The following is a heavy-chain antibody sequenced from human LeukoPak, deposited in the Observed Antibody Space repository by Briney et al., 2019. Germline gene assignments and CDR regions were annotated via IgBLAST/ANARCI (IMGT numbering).Heavy chain of an antibody. V-gene: IGHV4-39*01. D-gene: IGHD3-3*01. Sequence: SETLSLTCTVSGGSISSSSYYWGWIRQPPGSGLEWIGSIYYSGSTYYNPSLKSRVTISVDTSKNQFSLKLSSVTAADTAVYYCARLQSPFFARPYNWFDPWGQGTLVTVSS. CDR2: IYYSGST. J-gene: IGHJ5*02. CDR3: ARLQSPFFARPYNWFDP. CDR1: GGSISSSSYY.